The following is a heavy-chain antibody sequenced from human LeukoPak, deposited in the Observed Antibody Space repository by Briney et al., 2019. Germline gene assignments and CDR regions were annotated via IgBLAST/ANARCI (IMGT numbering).Heavy chain of an antibody. D-gene: IGHD6-13*01. V-gene: IGHV3-74*01. CDR2: INSDGSST. Sequence: GRSLRLSCAASGFTFSSYWMHWVRQAPGKGLVWVSRINSDGSSTSYADSVKGRFTISRDSAKNTLYLQMNSLRAADTAVYYCARVARDSSWYEAIGYWGQGTLVTVSS. CDR3: ARVARDSSWYEAIGY. J-gene: IGHJ4*02. CDR1: GFTFSSYW.